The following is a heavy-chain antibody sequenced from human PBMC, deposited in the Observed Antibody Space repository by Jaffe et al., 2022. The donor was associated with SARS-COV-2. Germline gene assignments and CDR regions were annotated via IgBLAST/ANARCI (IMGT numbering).Heavy chain of an antibody. CDR2: INAGNGNT. CDR3: ARGPSSYGPFWGWFDP. Sequence: QVQLVQSGAEVKKPGASVKVSCKASGYTFTSYAMHWVRQAPGQRLEWMGWINAGNGNTKYSQKFQGRVTITRDTSASTAYMELSSLRSEDTAVYYCARGPSSYGPFWGWFDPWGQGTLVTVSS. V-gene: IGHV1-3*01. J-gene: IGHJ5*02. CDR1: GYTFTSYA. D-gene: IGHD5-18*01.